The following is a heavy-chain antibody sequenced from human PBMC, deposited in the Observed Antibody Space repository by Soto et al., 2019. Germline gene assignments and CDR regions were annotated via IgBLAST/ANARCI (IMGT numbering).Heavy chain of an antibody. D-gene: IGHD5-12*01. CDR1: RGTISNQF. CDR3: LRFSPNGSACSGLDDIDS. Sequence: ASVKVSCKASRGTISNQFITWLQQATGQGVEWMGRIIPMLAITNYAQKFQGRVTITADKATTTAYMEVSSLRPEDTAMYYCLRFSPNGSACSGLDDIDSWGQGSLVTVSS. CDR2: IIPMLAIT. J-gene: IGHJ4*02. V-gene: IGHV1-69*02.